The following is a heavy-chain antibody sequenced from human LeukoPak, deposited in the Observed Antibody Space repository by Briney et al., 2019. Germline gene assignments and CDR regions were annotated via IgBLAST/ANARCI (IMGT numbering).Heavy chain of an antibody. D-gene: IGHD6-19*01. J-gene: IGHJ4*02. V-gene: IGHV6-1*01. CDR2: TNYRSKWYN. Sequence: SQTLSFTCVISGDSVSSNSGAWNWIRQSPSRGLEWLGRTNYRSKWYNDYAGSVKSRITINPDTSKNQFSLQLNSVTPEDTAVYYCARSVAGHFDYWGQGTLVTVSS. CDR3: ARSVAGHFDY. CDR1: GDSVSSNSGA.